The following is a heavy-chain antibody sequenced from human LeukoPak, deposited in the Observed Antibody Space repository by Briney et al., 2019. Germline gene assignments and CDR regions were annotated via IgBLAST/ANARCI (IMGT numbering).Heavy chain of an antibody. CDR2: IHYSGST. CDR3: ARDWGVSARPGYMDV. J-gene: IGHJ6*03. CDR1: GGSISSYY. D-gene: IGHD6-6*01. Sequence: SETLSLTCTVSGGSISSYYWSWIRQPPGKGLEWIGYIHYSGSTHYNPSLKSRVTISVDTSKNQVSLRLSSVTAADTAVYYCARDWGVSARPGYMDVWGKGTTVTVSS. V-gene: IGHV4-59*01.